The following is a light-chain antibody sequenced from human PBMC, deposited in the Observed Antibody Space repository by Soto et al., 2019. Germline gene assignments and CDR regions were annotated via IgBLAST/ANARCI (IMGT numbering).Light chain of an antibody. Sequence: IQMTQSPSSLSASVGDKVTITCQASQDISNFLNWYQQKPGKAPKLLIYDAFNVKAGVPSRFIGSKSGTDFTFTISSLQSEDIATYYCQQYDNLPLTFGGGTKVDIK. CDR3: QQYDNLPLT. V-gene: IGKV1-33*01. CDR2: DAF. CDR1: QDISNF. J-gene: IGKJ4*01.